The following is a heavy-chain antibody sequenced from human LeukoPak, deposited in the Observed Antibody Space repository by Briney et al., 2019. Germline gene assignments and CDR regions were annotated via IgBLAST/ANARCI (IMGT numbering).Heavy chain of an antibody. V-gene: IGHV4-59*01. CDR2: IYYSGST. CDR3: AREMVRGSSAFDI. CDR1: GGSISSYY. Sequence: TSETLSLTYTLSGGSISSYYWSWIRQPPGKGLEWIGYIYYSGSTNYNPSLKSRVTISVDTSKNQFSLKLSSVTAADTAVYYCAREMVRGSSAFDIWGQGTMVTVSS. D-gene: IGHD3-10*01. J-gene: IGHJ3*02.